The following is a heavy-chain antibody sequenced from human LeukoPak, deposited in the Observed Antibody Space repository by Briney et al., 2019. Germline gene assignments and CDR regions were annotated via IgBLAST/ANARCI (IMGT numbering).Heavy chain of an antibody. CDR1: GFTFSSYG. Sequence: GGSLRLSCAASGFTFSSYGMHWVRQAPGQGLEWMGIINPSGGSTSYAQKFQGRVTMTRDTSTSTVYMELSSLRSEDTAVYYCARLGNYGSGSYWGNYWGQGTLVTVSS. CDR3: ARLGNYGSGSYWGNY. V-gene: IGHV1-46*01. J-gene: IGHJ4*02. CDR2: INPSGGST. D-gene: IGHD3-10*01.